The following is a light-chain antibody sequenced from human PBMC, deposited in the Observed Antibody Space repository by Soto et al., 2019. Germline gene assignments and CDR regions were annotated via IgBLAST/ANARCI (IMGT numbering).Light chain of an antibody. J-gene: IGLJ1*01. CDR3: GTWDSSLSAYV. V-gene: IGLV1-51*01. Sequence: QSVLTQPPSVSADPRQKVTISCSGSSSNIRNNYVSWYQQLPGTAPKLLIYDNNKRPSGIPDRFSGSKSGTSATLGITGLQTGDEADYYCGTWDSSLSAYVFGTGTKVTVL. CDR2: DNN. CDR1: SSNIRNNY.